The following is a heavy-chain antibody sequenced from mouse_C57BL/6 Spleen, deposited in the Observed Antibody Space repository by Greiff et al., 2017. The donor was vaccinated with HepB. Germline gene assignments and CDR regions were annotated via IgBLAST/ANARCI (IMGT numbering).Heavy chain of an antibody. CDR3: AKRYGYDVGGFAY. V-gene: IGHV1-50*01. J-gene: IGHJ3*01. CDR1: GYTFTSYW. CDR2: IDPSDSYT. D-gene: IGHD2-2*01. Sequence: VKLQQPGAELVKPGASVKLSCKASGYTFTSYWMQWVKQRPGQGLEWIGEIDPSDSYTNYNQKFKGKATLTVATSSSTAYMQLSSLTSEDSAVYYCAKRYGYDVGGFAYWGQGTLVTVSA.